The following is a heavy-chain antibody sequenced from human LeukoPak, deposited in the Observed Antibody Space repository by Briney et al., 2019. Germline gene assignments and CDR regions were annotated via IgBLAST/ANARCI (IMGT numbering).Heavy chain of an antibody. CDR2: TSGSGGNT. J-gene: IGHJ4*02. D-gene: IGHD3-16*02. Sequence: GGSLRLSCAASGFTFSSYAMSWVRQAPGKGLEWVSATSGSGGNTYYADSVKGRFTISRDNSKNTLYLQMNSLRAEDTAVYYCAKDLSGVNYDYVWGSYRYTINGFDYWGQGTLVTVSS. V-gene: IGHV3-23*01. CDR3: AKDLSGVNYDYVWGSYRYTINGFDY. CDR1: GFTFSSYA.